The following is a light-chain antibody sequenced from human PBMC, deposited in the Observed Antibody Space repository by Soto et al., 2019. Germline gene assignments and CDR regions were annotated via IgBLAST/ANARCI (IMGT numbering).Light chain of an antibody. V-gene: IGKV3-11*01. CDR1: QRVSSY. CDR2: DSS. CDR3: KQRSNWPPLT. Sequence: EIVVTHSPGTLSLSPVERATVSCIAIQRVSSYLALYQQKPGHAPRLRIYDSSNRATGTPARFSGSGSGTDSPLTITSLEPEDFEFYYCKQRSNWPPLTFGGGTKVDIK. J-gene: IGKJ4*01.